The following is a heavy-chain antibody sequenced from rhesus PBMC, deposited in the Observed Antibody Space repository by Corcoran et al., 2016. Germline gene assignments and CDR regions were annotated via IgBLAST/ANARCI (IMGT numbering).Heavy chain of an antibody. D-gene: IGHD1-44*02. CDR3: ARDETVAAYSGSYFDAFDF. CDR1: VGSVSSSNW. Sequence: QVQLQESGPGLVKPSETLSLTCAVSVGSVSSSNWWSWIRQPPGKGLEWIGRISGSGGITDYNPSLKSRGTISTDTSKNPFSLKLSSVTAADTAVYYCARDETVAAYSGSYFDAFDFWGQGLRVTVSS. CDR2: ISGSGGIT. V-gene: IGHV4-57*01. J-gene: IGHJ3*01.